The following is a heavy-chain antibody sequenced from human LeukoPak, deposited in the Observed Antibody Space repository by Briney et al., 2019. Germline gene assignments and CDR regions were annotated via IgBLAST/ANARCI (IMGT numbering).Heavy chain of an antibody. CDR1: GGSISSYY. J-gene: IGHJ3*02. V-gene: IGHV4-4*07. CDR3: ARSRATYAFDI. Sequence: SETLSLTWTGAGGSISSYYWSWIRQPAGKGLEWIGRIYTSGSTNYNPSLKSRVTMSVDTSKNQFSLKLSSVTAADTAVYYCARSRATYAFDIWGQGTMVTVSS. CDR2: IYTSGST. D-gene: IGHD5-12*01.